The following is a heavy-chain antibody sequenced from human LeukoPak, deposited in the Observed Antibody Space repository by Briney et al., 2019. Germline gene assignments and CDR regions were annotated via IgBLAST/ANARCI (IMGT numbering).Heavy chain of an antibody. D-gene: IGHD6-13*01. V-gene: IGHV1-8*03. Sequence: ASVKVSCKASGYTFTSYDINWVRQATGQGLEWMGWMNPNSGNTGYAQKFQGRVTITRNTSISTAYMELRSLRSDDTAVYYCAAPRYSSSWYFGYYYGMDVWGQGTTVTVSS. CDR3: AAPRYSSSWYFGYYYGMDV. CDR1: GYTFTSYD. J-gene: IGHJ6*02. CDR2: MNPNSGNT.